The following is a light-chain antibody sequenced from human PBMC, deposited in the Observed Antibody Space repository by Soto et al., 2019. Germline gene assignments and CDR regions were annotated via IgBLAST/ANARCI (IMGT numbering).Light chain of an antibody. Sequence: DIQLTQSPSFLSASVGDRVTITCGASQDISSSLAWYQQQPGKAPKILMYAASSLESGVPSRFSGSGSGTEFTLTFSSLQPDDFATYYCQQVNSFSPFTFGGGTTVEIK. J-gene: IGKJ4*01. CDR1: QDISSS. CDR2: AAS. CDR3: QQVNSFSPFT. V-gene: IGKV1-9*01.